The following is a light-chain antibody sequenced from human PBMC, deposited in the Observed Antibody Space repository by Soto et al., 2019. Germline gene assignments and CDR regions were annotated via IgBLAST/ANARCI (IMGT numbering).Light chain of an antibody. CDR1: SSDVGYYDY. J-gene: IGLJ1*01. V-gene: IGLV2-8*01. CDR3: SSYTSSSSLYV. CDR2: EVT. Sequence: QSVLTQPPSASGFPGQSVTISCTGTSSDVGYYDYVSWYQQHPGKAPKLVIYEVTKRPSGVPDRVSASKSGNTASLTISGLQAEDDADYYCSSYTSSSSLYVFGTGTKLTVL.